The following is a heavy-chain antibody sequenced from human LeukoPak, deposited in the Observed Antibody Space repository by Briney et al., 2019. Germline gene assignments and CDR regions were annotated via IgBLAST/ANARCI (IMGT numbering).Heavy chain of an antibody. D-gene: IGHD4-11*01. CDR2: ISYDGRQN. Sequence: GGSLRLSCAASGFTFSTYAMNWVRQAPGKGLEWVAVISYDGRQNYYADSVKGRFTISRDNSKNTLYLQMNSLRAEDTALYYCAKAPRDYSLYVYFDYWGQGTLVTVSS. J-gene: IGHJ4*02. CDR1: GFTFSTYA. V-gene: IGHV3-30*04. CDR3: AKAPRDYSLYVYFDY.